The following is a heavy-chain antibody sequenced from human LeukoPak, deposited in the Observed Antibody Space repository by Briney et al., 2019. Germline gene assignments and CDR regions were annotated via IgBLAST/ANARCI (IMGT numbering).Heavy chain of an antibody. J-gene: IGHJ3*01. CDR1: GFSFSSYE. V-gene: IGHV3-48*03. D-gene: IGHD3-22*01. CDR2: ISSSGSII. Sequence: GGSLRLSCAASGFSFSSYEMNWVRQAPGKGLEWVSYISSSGSIIYYADSVKGRFTISRDNAKSSLSLQMNSLRAEDTAVYYCARDGDSSALDAFDLWGLGTMVTVSS. CDR3: ARDGDSSALDAFDL.